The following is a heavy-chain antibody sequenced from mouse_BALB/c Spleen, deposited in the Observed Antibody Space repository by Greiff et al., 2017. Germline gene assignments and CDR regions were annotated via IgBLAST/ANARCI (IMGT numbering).Heavy chain of an antibody. J-gene: IGHJ4*01. V-gene: IGHV2-9*02. CDR1: GFSLTSYG. CDR2: IWAGGST. CDR3: ARAPYYGYDNYAMDY. Sequence: VKLMESGPGLVAPSQSLSITCTVSGFSLTSYGVHWVRQPPGKGLEWLGVIWAGGSTNYNSALMSRLSISKDNSKSQVFLKMNSLQTDDTAMYYCARAPYYGYDNYAMDYWGQGTSVTVSS. D-gene: IGHD2-9*01.